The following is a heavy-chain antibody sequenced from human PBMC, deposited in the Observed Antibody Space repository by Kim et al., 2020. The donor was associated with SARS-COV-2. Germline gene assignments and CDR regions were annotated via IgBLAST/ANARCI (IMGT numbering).Heavy chain of an antibody. J-gene: IGHJ4*02. D-gene: IGHD6-6*01. Sequence: SETLSLTCAVYGGSFSGYYWSWIRQPPGKGLEWIGEINHSGSTNYNPSLKSRVTISVDTSKNQFSLKLSSVTAADTAVYYCARAGYSSSPNDYWGQGTLVTVSS. V-gene: IGHV4-34*01. CDR1: GGSFSGYY. CDR3: ARAGYSSSPNDY. CDR2: INHSGST.